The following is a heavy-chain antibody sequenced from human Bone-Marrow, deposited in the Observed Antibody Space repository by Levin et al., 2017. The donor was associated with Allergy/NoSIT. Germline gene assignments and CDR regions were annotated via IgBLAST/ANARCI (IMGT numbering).Heavy chain of an antibody. CDR2: IIPVFETP. CDR1: EGTFSNLG. V-gene: IGHV1-69*06. Sequence: ASVKVSCKPSEGTFSNLGISWVRQAPGQGLEWMGGIIPVFETPTYAQKFRDRVTITADKSTSTVYMELSSLTSEDTAMYYCAQDEYHYESSGYYGNFVYFDYWGQGSLVTVSS. J-gene: IGHJ4*02. CDR3: AQDEYHYESSGYYGNFVYFDY. D-gene: IGHD3-22*01.